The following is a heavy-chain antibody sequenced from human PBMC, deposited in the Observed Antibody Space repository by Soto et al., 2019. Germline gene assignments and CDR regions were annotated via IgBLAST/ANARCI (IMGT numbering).Heavy chain of an antibody. CDR1: GGSVSSTSHY. J-gene: IGHJ4*02. CDR2: IYYSGST. D-gene: IGHD6-13*01. CDR3: PRHKDTSTWNPLPDY. Sequence: SETLSLTCSVSGGSVSSTSHYWGWIRQPPGKGLEWIGNIYYSGSTYYNPSLKSRVTISVDTSKNQFSLKLYSVAAANTAVYYCPRHKDTSTWNPLPDYWGQGPLVTVSS. V-gene: IGHV4-39*01.